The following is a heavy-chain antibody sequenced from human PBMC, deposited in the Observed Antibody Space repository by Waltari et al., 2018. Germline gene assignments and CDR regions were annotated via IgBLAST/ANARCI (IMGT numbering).Heavy chain of an antibody. Sequence: QVQLVQSGAEVKKPGSSVKVSCKASGGTFSSYTISWVRQAPGQGLEWMGRIIPILGIANYAQKFQGRVTITADKATSTAYMELSSLRSEDTAVYYCASGAMGDSSGYYFDYWGQGTLVTVSS. D-gene: IGHD3-22*01. CDR1: GGTFSSYT. CDR2: IIPILGIA. J-gene: IGHJ4*02. V-gene: IGHV1-69*02. CDR3: ASGAMGDSSGYYFDY.